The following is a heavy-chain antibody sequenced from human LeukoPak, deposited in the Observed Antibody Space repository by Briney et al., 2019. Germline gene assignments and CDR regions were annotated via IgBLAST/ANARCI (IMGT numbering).Heavy chain of an antibody. J-gene: IGHJ6*03. CDR1: GFIVSSSY. D-gene: IGHD5-24*01. V-gene: IGHV3-53*01. CDR3: ARSTRDGYNHYHYYMDV. Sequence: PGGSLRLSCAASGFIVSSSYMNWVRQAPGKGLEWVSVIYSGGHTYYTDSAKGRFTISRGNSNNTLYLYMNSLRPDDTAVYYCARSTRDGYNHYHYYMDVWGKGTTVTVSS. CDR2: IYSGGHT.